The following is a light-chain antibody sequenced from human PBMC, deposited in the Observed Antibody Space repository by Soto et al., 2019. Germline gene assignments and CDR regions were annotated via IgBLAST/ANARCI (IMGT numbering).Light chain of an antibody. CDR1: TGTVTSGHY. Sequence: QAVVTQEPSLTVSPGGTVTLTCGSSTGTVTSGHYPYGSQQKPGQAPRTLIYDTSKKHSWTPARFSGSLLGGKAALTLSGAQPEDEADYYCFLSYKGARVFGGGTKLTVL. V-gene: IGLV7-46*01. CDR2: DTS. J-gene: IGLJ3*02. CDR3: FLSYKGARV.